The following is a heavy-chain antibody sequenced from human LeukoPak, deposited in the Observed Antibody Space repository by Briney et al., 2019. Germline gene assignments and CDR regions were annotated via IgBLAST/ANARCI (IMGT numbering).Heavy chain of an antibody. CDR3: ARVSSGSLEFDY. J-gene: IGHJ4*02. CDR2: IYSGGST. Sequence: GGSLRLSCAASGFTFSSYGMSWVRQAPGKGLEWVSVIYSGGSTYYADSVKGRFTISRDNSKNTLYLQMNSLRAEDTAVYYCARVSSGSLEFDYWGQGTLVTVSS. V-gene: IGHV3-53*01. CDR1: GFTFSSYG. D-gene: IGHD6-13*01.